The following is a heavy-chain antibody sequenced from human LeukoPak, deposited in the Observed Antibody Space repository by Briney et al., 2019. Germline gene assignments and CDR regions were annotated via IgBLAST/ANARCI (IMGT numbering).Heavy chain of an antibody. CDR1: GYTFTGYY. V-gene: IGHV1-2*02. Sequence: ASVKVSCKASGYTFTGYYMHWVRQAPGQGLEWLGWINPNSGGTNYAQKFQGRVTMTRDTSISTAYMELSRLRSDDRAVYYCARDLGSGKGNDAFDIWGQGTMVTVSS. J-gene: IGHJ3*02. CDR2: INPNSGGT. D-gene: IGHD3-10*01. CDR3: ARDLGSGKGNDAFDI.